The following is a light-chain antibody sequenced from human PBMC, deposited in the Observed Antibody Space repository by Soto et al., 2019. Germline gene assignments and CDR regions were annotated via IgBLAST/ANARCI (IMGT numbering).Light chain of an antibody. CDR1: QSVADK. Sequence: EVVMTQLPATLSVSPGERVSLSCRASQSVADKLAWYQQKPGQAPRLLIYAASSRAAGIPTRFSGSRSGTDFTLTISSLQPEDFAVYYCQQYDDWPPFTFGQGTRLDI. V-gene: IGKV3-15*01. CDR2: AAS. CDR3: QQYDDWPPFT. J-gene: IGKJ2*01.